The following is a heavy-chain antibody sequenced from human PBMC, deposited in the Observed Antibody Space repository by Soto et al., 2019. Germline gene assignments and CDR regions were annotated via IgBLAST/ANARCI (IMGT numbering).Heavy chain of an antibody. CDR2: IYYSGST. V-gene: IGHV4-59*08. CDR3: ARRRDAFDI. CDR1: GGSIISYY. J-gene: IGHJ3*02. Sequence: SVTMSLTWTVAGGSIISYYWSWIRQPPGKGLEWIGYIYYSGSTNYNPSLKSRVTISVDTSKNQFSLKLSSVTAADTAVYYCARRRDAFDIWGQGTMVTVSS.